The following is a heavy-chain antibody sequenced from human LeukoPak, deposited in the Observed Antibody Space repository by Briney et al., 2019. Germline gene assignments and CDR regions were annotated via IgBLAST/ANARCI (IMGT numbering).Heavy chain of an antibody. CDR3: ARGKTIGYSSSWYGRGVFDI. CDR2: INHSGST. J-gene: IGHJ3*02. Sequence: LETLSLTCAVYGGSFSGYYWSWIRQPPGQGLEWIGEINHSGSTNYNPSLKSRVTISVDTSKNQFSLKLSSVTAADAAVYYCARGKTIGYSSSWYGRGVFDIWGQGTMVTVPS. CDR1: GGSFSGYY. V-gene: IGHV4-34*01. D-gene: IGHD6-13*01.